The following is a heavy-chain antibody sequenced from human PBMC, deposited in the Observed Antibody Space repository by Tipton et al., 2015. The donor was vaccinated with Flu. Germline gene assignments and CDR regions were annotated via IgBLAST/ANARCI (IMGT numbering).Heavy chain of an antibody. Sequence: AVSGFTFSDYAMHWVRQAPGKGLEWVAAISYDGSNEYYADSVKGRITISRDNSKNTLYLQMSSLRGEDTAIYFCAREMYYDILTGYFGPDFWGQGALVTVSS. J-gene: IGHJ4*02. CDR1: GFTFSDYA. CDR2: ISYDGSNE. CDR3: AREMYYDILTGYFGPDF. V-gene: IGHV3-30*04. D-gene: IGHD3-9*01.